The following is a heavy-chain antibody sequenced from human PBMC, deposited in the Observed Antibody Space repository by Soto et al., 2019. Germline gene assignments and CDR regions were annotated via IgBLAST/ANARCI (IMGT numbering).Heavy chain of an antibody. CDR3: ASTGYSYGYDYFDY. CDR1: GFTFSSYS. CDR2: ISSSSSTI. D-gene: IGHD5-18*01. V-gene: IGHV3-48*02. Sequence: GGSLRLSCAASGFTFSSYSMNWVRQAPGKGLEWVSYISSSSSTIYYADSVKGRFTISRDNAKNSLYLQMNSLRDEDTAVYYCASTGYSYGYDYFDYWGQGTLVTVSS. J-gene: IGHJ4*02.